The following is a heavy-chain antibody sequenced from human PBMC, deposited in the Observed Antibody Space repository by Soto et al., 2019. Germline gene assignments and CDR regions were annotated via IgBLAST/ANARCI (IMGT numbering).Heavy chain of an antibody. J-gene: IGHJ5*02. Sequence: GASVKVSCKASGYTFTGYYMHWVRQAPGQGLEWMGWINPNSVGTNYAQKFQGRVTMTRDTSISTAYMELSRLRSDDTAVYYCARDSYELWFGELFHNSNWFDPWGQGTLVTVSS. V-gene: IGHV1-2*02. CDR3: ARDSYELWFGELFHNSNWFDP. CDR1: GYTFTGYY. CDR2: INPNSVGT. D-gene: IGHD3-10*01.